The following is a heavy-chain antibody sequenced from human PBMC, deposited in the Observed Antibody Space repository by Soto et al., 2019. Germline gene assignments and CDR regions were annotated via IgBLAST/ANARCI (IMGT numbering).Heavy chain of an antibody. D-gene: IGHD4-17*01. CDR1: GGSFSGYY. Sequence: PSETLSLTCAVYGGSFSGYYWIWIRQPPGKGLEWIGEIKHSGSTNYNPSLKSRVTISVDTSKNQFSLKLSSVTAADTAVYYCARATVAKTPFDYWGQGTLVTVS. CDR2: IKHSGST. J-gene: IGHJ4*02. CDR3: ARATVAKTPFDY. V-gene: IGHV4-34*01.